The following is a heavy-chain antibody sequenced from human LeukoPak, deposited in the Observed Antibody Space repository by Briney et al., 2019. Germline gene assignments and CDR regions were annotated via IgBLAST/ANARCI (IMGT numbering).Heavy chain of an antibody. V-gene: IGHV3-23*01. Sequence: GGSLRLSCAASGFTFSSYAMSWVRQAPGKGLEWVSAISASGGSTYYADSVKGRFTISRDNSKNTLYLQMNSLRAEDTAVYYRAKASFRYCSGGSCYSPIGYWGQGTLVTVSS. J-gene: IGHJ4*02. CDR1: GFTFSSYA. CDR2: ISASGGST. CDR3: AKASFRYCSGGSCYSPIGY. D-gene: IGHD2-15*01.